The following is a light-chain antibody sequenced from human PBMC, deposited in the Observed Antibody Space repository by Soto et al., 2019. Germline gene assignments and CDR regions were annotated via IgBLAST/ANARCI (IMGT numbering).Light chain of an antibody. CDR1: QSISSW. Sequence: DIQMTQSPSTLSASVGDRVTITCRASQSISSWLAWYQQKPGKAPKLRIYKASNLESGVPSRFSGSGSGTEFTLTISSLQPDDFATYYCQRYDTYPLTFGGGTKVEIK. CDR2: KAS. CDR3: QRYDTYPLT. J-gene: IGKJ4*01. V-gene: IGKV1-5*03.